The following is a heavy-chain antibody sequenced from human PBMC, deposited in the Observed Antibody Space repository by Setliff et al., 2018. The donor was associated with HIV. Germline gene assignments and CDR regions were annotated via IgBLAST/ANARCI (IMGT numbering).Heavy chain of an antibody. CDR2: INYSGST. CDR1: GGSISSHY. J-gene: IGHJ4*02. Sequence: SETLSLTCTVSGGSISSHYWSWIRQPPGKGLEWIGYINYSGSTNYNPSLKSRVTISVDTSKKQFSLKPTSVTAADTAVYYCARATWNSVDYWGQGTLVTVSS. D-gene: IGHD1-7*01. V-gene: IGHV4-59*11. CDR3: ARATWNSVDY.